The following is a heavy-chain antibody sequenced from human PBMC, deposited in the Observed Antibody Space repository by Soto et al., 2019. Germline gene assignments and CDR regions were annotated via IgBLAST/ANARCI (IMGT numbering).Heavy chain of an antibody. CDR3: AKDSRIELAASSYWALFDY. J-gene: IGHJ4*02. D-gene: IGHD6-19*01. CDR1: SFPFSSYA. Sequence: XVALRLFFAASSFPFSSYAMSWVGQAPGEGLEWVSAIRGSGGSTYYADSVKGRFTISRDNSKNTLYLQMNSLRAEDTAVYYCAKDSRIELAASSYWALFDYWGQRTPVTVSS. CDR2: IRGSGGST. V-gene: IGHV3-23*01.